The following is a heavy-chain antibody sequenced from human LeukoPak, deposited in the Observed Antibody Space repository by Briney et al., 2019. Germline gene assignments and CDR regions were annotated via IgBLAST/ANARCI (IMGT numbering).Heavy chain of an antibody. CDR2: IYYSGST. CDR1: GGSISSSSYY. V-gene: IGHV4-39*01. D-gene: IGHD3-10*01. CDR3: ARRNSMVRGYLSGLFDY. Sequence: PSETLSLTCTVSGGSISSSSYYWGWIRQPPGKGLEWIGSIYYSGSTYYNPSLKSRVTISVDTSKNQFSLKLSSVTAADTAVYCCARRNSMVRGYLSGLFDYWGQGTLVTVSS. J-gene: IGHJ4*02.